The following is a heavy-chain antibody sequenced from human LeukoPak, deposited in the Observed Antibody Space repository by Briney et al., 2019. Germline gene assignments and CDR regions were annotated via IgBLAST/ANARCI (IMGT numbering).Heavy chain of an antibody. D-gene: IGHD3-10*01. CDR1: GITLSNYG. V-gene: IGHV3-23*01. Sequence: GGSLRLSCAVSGITLSNYGMSWVRQAPGKGLEWVAGISDSGGATNYADSVKGRFTISRDNPENTLYLQMNSLRAEDTAVYFCAKRGVVIRVILVGFHKQAYYFDSWGQGALVTVSS. CDR3: AKRGVVIRVILVGFHKQAYYFDS. J-gene: IGHJ4*02. CDR2: ISDSGGAT.